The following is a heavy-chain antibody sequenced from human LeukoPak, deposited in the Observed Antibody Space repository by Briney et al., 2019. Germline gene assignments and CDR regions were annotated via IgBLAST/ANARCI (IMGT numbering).Heavy chain of an antibody. CDR1: GFTFDDYA. Sequence: GRSLRLSCAASGFTFDDYAMHWVRQAPGKGLEWVSGISWNSGSIGYADSVKGRFTISRDKAKNSLYLQMNSLRAEDMALYYCAKDIEYQLLFAFDIWGQGAMVTVSS. CDR3: AKDIEYQLLFAFDI. J-gene: IGHJ3*02. V-gene: IGHV3-9*03. CDR2: ISWNSGSI. D-gene: IGHD2-2*01.